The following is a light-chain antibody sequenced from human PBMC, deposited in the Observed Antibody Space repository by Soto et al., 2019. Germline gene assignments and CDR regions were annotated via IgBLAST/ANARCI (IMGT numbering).Light chain of an antibody. Sequence: QSVLTQPPSASGSPGRSVTISCTGTSSDVGGYDYVSWYQQYPGKAPKLMIYEVTNRPSGVSNRFSGSKSANAASLTISGLQAEDEADYYCSSYTSSSTWVFGGGTKVTVL. V-gene: IGLV2-14*01. CDR3: SSYTSSSTWV. CDR2: EVT. J-gene: IGLJ3*02. CDR1: SSDVGGYDY.